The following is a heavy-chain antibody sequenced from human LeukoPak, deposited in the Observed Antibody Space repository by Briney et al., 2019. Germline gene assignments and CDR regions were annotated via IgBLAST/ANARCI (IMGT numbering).Heavy chain of an antibody. J-gene: IGHJ4*02. CDR1: GYTFTGYC. CDR3: ARGSDDFWSGYSPSY. D-gene: IGHD3-3*01. Sequence: ASVKVSCKASGYTFTGYCMHWVRQAPGQGLEWMGWINPNSGGTNYAQKFQGRVTMTRDTSISTAYMELSRLRSDDTAVYYYARGSDDFWSGYSPSYWGQGTLVTVSS. CDR2: INPNSGGT. V-gene: IGHV1-2*02.